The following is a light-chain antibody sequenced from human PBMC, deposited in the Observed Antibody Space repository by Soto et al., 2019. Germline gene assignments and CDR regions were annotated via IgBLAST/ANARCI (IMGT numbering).Light chain of an antibody. Sequence: DIVMTQSPLSLPVTPGEPASISCRSSQSLLHSNGKNYLDWYVQRPGQSPELLIFLGSNRDTGVPDRFSGSGSGTDFTLKISRVQPEDVGVYYCLKCVGAPTVFGQGTKVEMK. CDR2: LGS. CDR3: LKCVGAPTV. V-gene: IGKV2-28*01. J-gene: IGKJ1*01. CDR1: QSLLHSNGKNY.